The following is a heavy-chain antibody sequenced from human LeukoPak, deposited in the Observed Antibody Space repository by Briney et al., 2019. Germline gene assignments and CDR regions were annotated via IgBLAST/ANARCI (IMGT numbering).Heavy chain of an antibody. D-gene: IGHD3-10*01. J-gene: IGHJ4*02. CDR1: GFTFSSYA. CDR3: TYGSGSYYKPPFDY. CDR2: ISGSGGST. V-gene: IGHV3-23*01. Sequence: GGSLRLSCAASGFTFSSYAMSWVRQAPGKGLEWVSAISGSGGSTYYADSVEGRFTISRDNSKNTLYLQMNSLRAEDTAVYYCTYGSGSYYKPPFDYWGQGTLVTVSS.